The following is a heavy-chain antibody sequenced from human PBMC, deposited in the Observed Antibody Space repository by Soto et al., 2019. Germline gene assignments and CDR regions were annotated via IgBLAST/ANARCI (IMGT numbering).Heavy chain of an antibody. CDR3: ARAVNYDILTGSLGGGSWFDR. V-gene: IGHV4-30-4*01. D-gene: IGHD3-9*01. CDR1: GGSISSGDYY. J-gene: IGHJ5*02. Sequence: SETLSLTCTVSGGSISSGDYYWSWIRQPPGKGLEWIGYIYYSGSTYYNPSLKSRVTISVDTSKNQFSLKLSSVTAADTAVYYCARAVNYDILTGSLGGGSWFDRWGQGTLVAVSS. CDR2: IYYSGST.